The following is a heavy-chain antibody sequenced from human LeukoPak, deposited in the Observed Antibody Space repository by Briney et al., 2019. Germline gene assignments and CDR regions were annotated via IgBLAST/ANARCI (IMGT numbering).Heavy chain of an antibody. D-gene: IGHD6-6*01. V-gene: IGHV4-34*01. Sequence: PSETLSLCSVVNGESFTDHYSTRSPQSPGKGREWMGEIDHRRNTNYNPSLTSRVTISVATTKNEFPLKLKSATAAATPAFNCVRGRGVAARRGFDFWGLGTLVTVSS. CDR2: IDHRRNT. CDR1: GESFTDHY. CDR3: VRGRGVAARRGFDF. J-gene: IGHJ4*02.